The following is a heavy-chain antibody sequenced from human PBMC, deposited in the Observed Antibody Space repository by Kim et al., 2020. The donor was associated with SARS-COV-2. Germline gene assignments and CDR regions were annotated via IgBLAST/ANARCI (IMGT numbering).Heavy chain of an antibody. J-gene: IGHJ4*02. CDR2: INAGNGNT. CDR1: GYTFTSYA. CDR3: ARSWSYDSSGYYYPFDY. D-gene: IGHD3-22*01. V-gene: IGHV1-3*01. Sequence: ASVKVSCKASGYTFTSYAMHWVRQAPGQRLEWMGWINAGNGNTKYSHKFQGRVTITRDTSASTAYMELSSLRSEDTAVYYCARSWSYDSSGYYYPFDYWGQGTLVTVSS.